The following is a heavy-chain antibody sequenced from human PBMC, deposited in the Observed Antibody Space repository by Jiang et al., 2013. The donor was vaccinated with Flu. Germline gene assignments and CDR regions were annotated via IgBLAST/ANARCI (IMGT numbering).Heavy chain of an antibody. D-gene: IGHD6-13*01. Sequence: QLVESGGGVVQPGRSLRLSCAASGFSFSSYGMHWVRQAPGKGLEWVAVISYDESNKHYVDSVKGRFTISRDNSKNTLYLQMNSLRAEDTAVYYCARDWPLGSSWGNWFDPWGQGTLVTVSS. J-gene: IGHJ5*02. V-gene: IGHV3-33*05. CDR3: ARDWPLGSSWGNWFDP. CDR2: ISYDESNK. CDR1: GFSFSSYG.